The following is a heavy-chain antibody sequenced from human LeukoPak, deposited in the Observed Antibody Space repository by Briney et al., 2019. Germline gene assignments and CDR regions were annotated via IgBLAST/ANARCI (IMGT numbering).Heavy chain of an antibody. CDR3: VKESPYPVGGTSRIYYFDN. CDR1: GFTFSSYA. CDR2: FSATGTT. V-gene: IGHV3-23*01. D-gene: IGHD1-26*01. Sequence: RGGSLRLSCAASGFTFSSYAMSWVRQAPGKGLEWLSSFSATGTTYYADIVKGRFSGSTDISKNTLSLEMNSRTAEDTAVYYCVKESPYPVGGTSRIYYFDNWGQGTLVTVSS. J-gene: IGHJ4*02.